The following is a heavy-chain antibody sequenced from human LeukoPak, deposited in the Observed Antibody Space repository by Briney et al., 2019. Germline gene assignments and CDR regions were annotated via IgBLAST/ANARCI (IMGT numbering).Heavy chain of an antibody. V-gene: IGHV3-7*01. J-gene: IGHJ4*02. CDR3: ARDPTIFGVVIVPDY. Sequence: PGGSLRLSCAASGFTFSNYWMSWVRQAPGKGLEWVANIKQDGSEKYYMDSVKGRFTISRDNAKNSLYLQMNSLRAEDTAVYYCARDPTIFGVVIVPDYWGQGTLVTVSS. D-gene: IGHD3-3*01. CDR2: IKQDGSEK. CDR1: GFTFSNYW.